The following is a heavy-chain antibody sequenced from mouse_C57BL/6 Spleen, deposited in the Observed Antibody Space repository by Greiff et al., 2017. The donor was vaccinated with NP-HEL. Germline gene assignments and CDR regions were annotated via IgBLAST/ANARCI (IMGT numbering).Heavy chain of an antibody. CDR3: ARSDGYGAWFAY. D-gene: IGHD2-2*01. CDR2: IDPSDSYT. CDR1: GYTFTSYW. J-gene: IGHJ3*01. Sequence: QVQLKQSGAELVMPGASVKLSCKASGYTFTSYWMHWVKQRPGQGLEWIGEIDPSDSYTNYNQKFKGKSTLTVDKSSSTAYMQLSSLTSEDSAVYYCARSDGYGAWFAYWGQGTLVTVSA. V-gene: IGHV1-69*01.